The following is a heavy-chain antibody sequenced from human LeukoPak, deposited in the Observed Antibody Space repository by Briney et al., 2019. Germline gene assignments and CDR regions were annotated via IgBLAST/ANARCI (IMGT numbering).Heavy chain of an antibody. J-gene: IGHJ4*02. CDR3: ARLYYYESSGYWNYFDY. V-gene: IGHV4-31*01. Sequence: PSQTLSLTCTVSGGSISSGGYYWSWIRQHPGKGLEWIGNLYNSGTTYYNPSLKSPVTISVDTSKNQFSLKLSSVIAADTAMYYCARLYYYESSGYWNYFDYWGQGTLVTVSS. CDR1: GGSISSGGYY. D-gene: IGHD3-22*01. CDR2: LYNSGTT.